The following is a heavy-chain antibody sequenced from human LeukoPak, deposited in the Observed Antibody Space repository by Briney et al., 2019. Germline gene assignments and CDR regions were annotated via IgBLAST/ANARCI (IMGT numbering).Heavy chain of an antibody. V-gene: IGHV3-64D*06. CDR2: ISSNGGST. CDR3: VKGDKYSSGWYAFDY. D-gene: IGHD6-19*01. Sequence: GGSLRLSCSASGFTFSSYAMHWVRQAPGKGLESVSAISSNGGSTYYADSVKGRFTISRDNSKNTLYLQMSSLRAEDTAVYYCVKGDKYSSGWYAFDYWGQGTLVTVSS. CDR1: GFTFSSYA. J-gene: IGHJ4*02.